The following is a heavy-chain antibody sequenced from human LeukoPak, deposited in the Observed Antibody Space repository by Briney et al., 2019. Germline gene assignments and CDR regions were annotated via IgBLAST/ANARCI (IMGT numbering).Heavy chain of an antibody. D-gene: IGHD3-10*01. V-gene: IGHV4-38-2*02. J-gene: IGHJ4*02. CDR2: IYHSGST. CDR3: ARVMVRGIIRFYFDC. CDR1: GYSISSGYY. Sequence: SETLSLTCTVSGYSISSGYYWGWIRQPPGKGLEWIGSIYHSGSTYYNPSLKSRVTISVDTSKNQFSLKLNSVTAADTAVYYCARVMVRGIIRFYFDCWGQGTLVTVSS.